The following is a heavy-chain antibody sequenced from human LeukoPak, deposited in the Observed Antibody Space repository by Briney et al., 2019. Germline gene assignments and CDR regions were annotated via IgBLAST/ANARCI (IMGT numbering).Heavy chain of an antibody. J-gene: IGHJ3*02. CDR2: INPNSGGT. CDR3: ASCYYGSGSYYKAFDI. D-gene: IGHD3-10*01. V-gene: IGHV1-2*02. CDR1: GYTFTSYY. Sequence: ASVKVSCKASGYTFTSYYMHWVRQAPGQGLEWMGWINPNSGGTNYAQKFQGRVTMTRDTSISTAYMELNRLRSDDTAVYYCASCYYGSGSYYKAFDIWGQGTMVTVSS.